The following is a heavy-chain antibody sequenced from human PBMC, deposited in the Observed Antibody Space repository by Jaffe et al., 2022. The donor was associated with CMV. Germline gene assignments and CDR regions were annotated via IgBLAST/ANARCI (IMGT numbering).Heavy chain of an antibody. V-gene: IGHV3-9*01. CDR3: AKDGVNDWPYSYGMDV. CDR1: GFTFDDYV. Sequence: EMQLVESGGGLVQPGRSLRLSCAASGFTFDDYVMHWVRRPPGKGLEWVSGISWNSGTIDYADSVKGRFIISRDNARNSLYLQMNSLKPEDTALYYCAKDGVNDWPYSYGMDVWGQGTTVTVSS. D-gene: IGHD1-1*01. J-gene: IGHJ6*02. CDR2: ISWNSGTI.